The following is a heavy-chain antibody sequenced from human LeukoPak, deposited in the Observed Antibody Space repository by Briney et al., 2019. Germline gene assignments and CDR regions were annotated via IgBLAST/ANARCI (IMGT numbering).Heavy chain of an antibody. D-gene: IGHD3-22*01. CDR3: SRHGYYYGSSGEDN. CDR1: GFTFSGSA. V-gene: IGHV3-73*01. CDR2: IRDKANSYAT. J-gene: IGHJ4*02. Sequence: PGGSLRLSCAASGFTFSGSAIHWVRQASGKGLEWVGRIRDKANSYATAYAASLKGRFTISRDDSKNTAYLQMNSLKTEDTAVYYCSRHGYYYGSSGEDNWGQGTLVTVSS.